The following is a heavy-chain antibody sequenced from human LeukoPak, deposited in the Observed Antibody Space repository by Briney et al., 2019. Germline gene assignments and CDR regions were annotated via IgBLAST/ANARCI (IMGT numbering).Heavy chain of an antibody. CDR1: GFTFSSYW. CDR3: ANDYRSGSFHDF. D-gene: IGHD3-10*01. Sequence: GGSLRLSCAASGFTFSSYWMHWVRQAPGKGLVWVSRINRDGSTTTYADSVKGRFTISRDNSKNTLYLQMNTLRAEDTAVYYCANDYRSGSFHDFWGQGTLVTVSS. J-gene: IGHJ4*02. V-gene: IGHV3-74*03. CDR2: INRDGSTT.